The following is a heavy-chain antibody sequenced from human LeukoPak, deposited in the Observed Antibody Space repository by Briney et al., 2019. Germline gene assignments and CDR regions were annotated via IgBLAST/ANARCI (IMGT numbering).Heavy chain of an antibody. Sequence: GESLKISCKGSGYRFTTYWIGWVRQMPGKGLEWVGIIYPGDSDTRYSPSFQGQVTISADKSISTAYLQWSSLKASDTAMYYCARPHQGYSSWFDPWGQGTLVTVSS. D-gene: IGHD6-13*01. J-gene: IGHJ5*02. CDR3: ARPHQGYSSWFDP. V-gene: IGHV5-51*01. CDR2: IYPGDSDT. CDR1: GYRFTTYW.